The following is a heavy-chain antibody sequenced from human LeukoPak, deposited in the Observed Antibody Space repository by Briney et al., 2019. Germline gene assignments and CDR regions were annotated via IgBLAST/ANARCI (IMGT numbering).Heavy chain of an antibody. J-gene: IGHJ4*02. D-gene: IGHD6-6*01. CDR3: ARTAARRFDY. Sequence: ASVTVSCTTSGYTFTSYDINWVRQAPGQGLEWMGWISAYNGSTTYAQKFQGRVTMTRDTSTSTVYMELSSLRSDDTAVYYCARTAARRFDYWGQGTLVTVSS. V-gene: IGHV1-18*01. CDR2: ISAYNGST. CDR1: GYTFTSYD.